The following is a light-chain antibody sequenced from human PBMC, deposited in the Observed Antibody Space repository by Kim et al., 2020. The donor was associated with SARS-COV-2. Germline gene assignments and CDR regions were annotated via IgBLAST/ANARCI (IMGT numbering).Light chain of an antibody. CDR1: NIEKRN. J-gene: IGLJ2*01. CDR3: QVWDGRAVF. Sequence: SYELTQPLSVSVSLGQTARMTCGGDNIEKRNVHWYQQRPGQAPLLVIYRDSKRPSGIPERVSGSNSGNTATLTISRVQAGDEADYYCQVWDGRAVFVGGG. V-gene: IGLV3-9*01. CDR2: RDS.